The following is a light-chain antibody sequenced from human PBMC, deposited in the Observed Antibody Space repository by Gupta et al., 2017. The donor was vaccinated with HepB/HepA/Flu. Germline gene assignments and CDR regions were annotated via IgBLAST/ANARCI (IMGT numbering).Light chain of an antibody. V-gene: IGKV3-15*01. Sequence: EIVITQSPATPSVPPGERATPSCRARQSVSSNFALYQQKPGQAPRLLIFCGSTRATGIPTRFSGSGSGTEFTLTNRSLLSEDFAVYSCQQGKDGPPQTFGHGTNVEIK. CDR2: CGS. CDR3: QQGKDGPPQT. J-gene: IGKJ1*01. CDR1: QSVSSN.